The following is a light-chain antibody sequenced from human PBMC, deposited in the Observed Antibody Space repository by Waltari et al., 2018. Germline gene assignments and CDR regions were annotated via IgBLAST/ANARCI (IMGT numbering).Light chain of an antibody. CDR1: SGSIASNY. J-gene: IGLJ2*01. CDR2: EDN. Sequence: NFMLTQPHSVSESPGKTVTISCTGSSGSIASNYVQWFQQCPGSAPTTVIYEDNQRPSGVPDRFSCSIDSSSNSASLTISGLKTEDEADYYCQSYDSSNDVVFGGGTKLTVL. CDR3: QSYDSSNDVV. V-gene: IGLV6-57*02.